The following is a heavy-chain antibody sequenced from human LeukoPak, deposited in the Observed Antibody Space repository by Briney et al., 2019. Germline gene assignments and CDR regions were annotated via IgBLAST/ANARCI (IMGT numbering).Heavy chain of an antibody. V-gene: IGHV3-48*03. Sequence: PGGSLRLSCAASGFTFSSYEMNWVRQAPGKGLEWVSYISSSGSTIYYADSVKGRFTISRDNAKNSLYLQMNSLRAEDTAVYYCARDERLKSGSKYYFDYWGQGTLVTVSS. J-gene: IGHJ4*02. CDR1: GFTFSSYE. CDR3: ARDERLKSGSKYYFDY. D-gene: IGHD3-3*01. CDR2: ISSSGSTI.